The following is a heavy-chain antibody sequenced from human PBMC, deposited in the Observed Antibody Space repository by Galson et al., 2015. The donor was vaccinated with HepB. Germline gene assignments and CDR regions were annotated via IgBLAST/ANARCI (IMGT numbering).Heavy chain of an antibody. CDR2: ISYDGSNK. D-gene: IGHD3-9*01. CDR1: GFTFSSYG. CDR3: AKDSGNYEILTGYHRGYFEY. Sequence: SLRLSCAASGFTFSSYGIHWVRQAPGKGLEWVAVISYDGSNKNYADSVKGRFTISRDNSKNTLYLQMNSLRTDDTAVYFCAKDSGNYEILTGYHRGYFEYWGQGTLVTVSS. J-gene: IGHJ4*02. V-gene: IGHV3-30*18.